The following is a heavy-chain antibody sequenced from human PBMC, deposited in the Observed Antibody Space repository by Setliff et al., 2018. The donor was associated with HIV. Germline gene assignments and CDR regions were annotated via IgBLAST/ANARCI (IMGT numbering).Heavy chain of an antibody. CDR3: ATLGPFPGDGDLDY. CDR2: LYYSGST. J-gene: IGHJ4*02. Sequence: TLSLTCIVSGASIRSYYWAWIRQSPGRGLQYLGHLYYSGSTNYNPSLKSRITMSMDTSKNQFSLQLSSVTAADTALYFCATLGPFPGDGDLDYWGQGTLVTVSS. V-gene: IGHV4-59*03. CDR1: GASIRSYY. D-gene: IGHD3-10*01.